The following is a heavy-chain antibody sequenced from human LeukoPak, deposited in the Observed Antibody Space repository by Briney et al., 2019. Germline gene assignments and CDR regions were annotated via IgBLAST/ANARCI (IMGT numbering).Heavy chain of an antibody. CDR2: IYHSGST. CDR1: VYSISSGYY. Sequence: SETLSLTCAVSVYSISSGYYWGWIRQPPGKGMEWIGSIYHSGSTYYNPSLKSRVTISVDTSKNQFSLKLSSVTAADTAVYYCARQGYDFWSGYYYYMDVWGKGTTVTVSS. CDR3: ARQGYDFWSGYYYYMDV. J-gene: IGHJ6*03. D-gene: IGHD3-3*01. V-gene: IGHV4-38-2*01.